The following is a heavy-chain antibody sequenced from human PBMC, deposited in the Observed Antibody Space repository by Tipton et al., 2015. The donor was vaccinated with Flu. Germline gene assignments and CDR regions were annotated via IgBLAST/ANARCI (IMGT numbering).Heavy chain of an antibody. CDR2: ISTSSSTI. D-gene: IGHD3-3*01. CDR1: GFTFSFYS. CDR3: ARAHRFLEWSGDV. J-gene: IGHJ6*04. V-gene: IGHV3-48*01. Sequence: SLRLSCAASGFTFSFYSLNWVRQAPGKGLEWVSYISTSSSTIYYADSVKGRFTISRDDAQNSLYLQMSSLRAEDTAVYYCARAHRFLEWSGDVWGKGTTVTVSS.